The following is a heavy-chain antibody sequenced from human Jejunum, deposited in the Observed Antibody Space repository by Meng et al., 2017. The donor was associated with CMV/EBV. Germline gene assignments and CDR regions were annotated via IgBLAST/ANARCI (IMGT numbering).Heavy chain of an antibody. J-gene: IGHJ4*02. CDR2: IPGSSFYI. CDR1: GFMFSGYS. Sequence: RLTCAASGFMFSGYSMNWVRQAPGKGLEWVSSIPGSSFYIYYADSVKGRFTISRDNAKNSLYLQMNSLRAEDTAVYYCVTSERYDYWGQGTLVTVSS. CDR3: VTSERYDY. V-gene: IGHV3-21*01. D-gene: IGHD1-1*01.